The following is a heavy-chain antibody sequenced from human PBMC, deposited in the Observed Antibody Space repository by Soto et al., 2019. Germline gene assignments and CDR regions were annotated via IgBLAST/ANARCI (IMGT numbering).Heavy chain of an antibody. CDR1: GFTFDDYA. Sequence: GGSLRLSCAASGFTFDDYAMHWVRQAPGKGLEWVSGISWNSGSIGYADSVKGRFTISRDNAKNSLYLQMNSLRAEDTALYYCAKNGGGGWFGELPTSFDYWGQGTLVTVSS. CDR2: ISWNSGSI. J-gene: IGHJ4*02. D-gene: IGHD3-10*01. CDR3: AKNGGGGWFGELPTSFDY. V-gene: IGHV3-9*01.